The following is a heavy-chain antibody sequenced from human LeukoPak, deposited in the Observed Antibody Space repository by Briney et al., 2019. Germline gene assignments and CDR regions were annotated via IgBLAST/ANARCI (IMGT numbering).Heavy chain of an antibody. CDR2: LNWNGDNT. J-gene: IGHJ4*02. CDR1: GFTFHDHG. CDR3: AREEGPYFDC. Sequence: GGSLRLSCAASGFTFHDHGMSLVRQVPGKGLEWVSALNWNGDNTGYADSVKGRFTISRDNAKKSLYLQMNSLTAEDTAYYYCAREEGPYFDCWGQGTLVTVSS. V-gene: IGHV3-20*04.